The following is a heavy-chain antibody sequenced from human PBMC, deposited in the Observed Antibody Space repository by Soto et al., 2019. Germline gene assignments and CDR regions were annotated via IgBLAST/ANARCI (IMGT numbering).Heavy chain of an antibody. CDR3: AREGDDSSWHFDY. V-gene: IGHV4-30-4*01. CDR2: IYYSGST. CDR1: GGSISSGDYY. J-gene: IGHJ4*02. Sequence: PSETLSLTCTVSGGSISSGDYYWSWIRQPPGKGLEWIGYIYYSGSTYYNPSLKSRVTISVDTSKNQFSLKLSSVTAADTAVYYCAREGDDSSWHFDYWGQGTLVTVSS. D-gene: IGHD6-13*01.